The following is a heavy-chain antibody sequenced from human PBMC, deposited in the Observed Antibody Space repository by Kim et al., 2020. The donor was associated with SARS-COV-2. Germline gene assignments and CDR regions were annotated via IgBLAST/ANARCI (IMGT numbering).Heavy chain of an antibody. D-gene: IGHD6-13*01. Sequence: NTGYAQKFQGRVTMTRNTSISTAYMELSSLRSEDTAVYYCARTTRYSSSYGGFYWGQGTLVTVSS. V-gene: IGHV1-8*01. CDR2: NT. J-gene: IGHJ4*02. CDR3: ARTTRYSSSYGGFY.